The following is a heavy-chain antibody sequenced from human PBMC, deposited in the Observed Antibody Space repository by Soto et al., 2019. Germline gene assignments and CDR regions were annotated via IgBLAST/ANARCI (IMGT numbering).Heavy chain of an antibody. CDR3: ARQRTTVVTQDYFDR. Sequence: PSETLSLTCIVSGESISSSSYYWGWIRQPPGKGLEWIGSIYYSGRTYYNPSFKSRVTISIDTSKNQFSLKLSSVTATDTAVYYCARQRTTVVTQDYFDRWGQGALVTVSS. D-gene: IGHD2-21*02. J-gene: IGHJ4*02. CDR1: GESISSSSYY. V-gene: IGHV4-39*01. CDR2: IYYSGRT.